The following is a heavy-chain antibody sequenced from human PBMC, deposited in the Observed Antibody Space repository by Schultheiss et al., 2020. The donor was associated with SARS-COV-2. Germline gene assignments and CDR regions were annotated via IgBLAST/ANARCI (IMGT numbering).Heavy chain of an antibody. D-gene: IGHD2-21*01. Sequence: SETLSLTCAVSGYSISSGYYWGWIRQPPGKGLEWIGYIYYSGSTNYNPSLKSRVTISVDTSKNQFSLKLSSVTAADTAVYYCARVKIADFDYWGQGTLVTVSS. CDR1: GYSISSGYY. J-gene: IGHJ4*02. CDR2: IYYSGST. V-gene: IGHV4-38-2*01. CDR3: ARVKIADFDY.